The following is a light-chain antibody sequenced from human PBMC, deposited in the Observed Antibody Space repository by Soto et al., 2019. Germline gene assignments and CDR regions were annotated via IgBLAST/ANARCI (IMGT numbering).Light chain of an antibody. V-gene: IGKV3D-20*02. Sequence: EIVLTQSPGTLSLSPGERATLSCRASQSVSSSYLAWYQHKPGQAPRLLIYGASSRATGIPDRFSGSGSGTDFTLTISGLEPEDFAVYYCQQRSVWPITFGQGTRLEIK. CDR1: QSVSSSY. J-gene: IGKJ5*01. CDR3: QQRSVWPIT. CDR2: GAS.